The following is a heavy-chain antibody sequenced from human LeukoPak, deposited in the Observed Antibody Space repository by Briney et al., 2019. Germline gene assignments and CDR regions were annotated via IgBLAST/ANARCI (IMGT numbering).Heavy chain of an antibody. CDR2: MSSSGSAK. Sequence: PGGSLRLSCAASGFTFSSYEMNWVRQAPGKGLEWVSYMSSSGSAKYYADSMKGRFIISRDNAKNSLYLQMNSLRAEDTAVYYCARANYYDISGFDYWGQGTLVTVSS. CDR1: GFTFSSYE. D-gene: IGHD3-22*01. V-gene: IGHV3-48*03. CDR3: ARANYYDISGFDY. J-gene: IGHJ4*02.